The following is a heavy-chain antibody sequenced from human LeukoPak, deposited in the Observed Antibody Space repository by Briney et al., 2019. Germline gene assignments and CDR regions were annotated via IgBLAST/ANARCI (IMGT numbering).Heavy chain of an antibody. J-gene: IGHJ4*02. CDR2: INPSGGIT. Sequence: ASVKVSCKASGYTFTNYHMHWVRQAPGQGLEWMGIINPSGGITSYAQKFQGRVTMTRDMSTSTVYMELSSLRSEDTAVYYCARYGHSPYFDSWGQGTLVTVSS. CDR1: GYTFTNYH. V-gene: IGHV1-46*01. D-gene: IGHD3-10*01. CDR3: ARYGHSPYFDS.